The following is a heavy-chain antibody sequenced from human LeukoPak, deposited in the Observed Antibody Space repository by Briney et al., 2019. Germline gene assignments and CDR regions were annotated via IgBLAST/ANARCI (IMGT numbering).Heavy chain of an antibody. Sequence: GGSLRLSCAASGLTFNRYAMSWVRQAPGKGPEWVSTIIGSGGTTYYADSVKGRFTISRDNSKNTLFLQMSSLRAEDTAVYYCVKNNGGYFDYWGQGTLVTVSS. CDR2: IIGSGGTT. CDR3: VKNNGGYFDY. V-gene: IGHV3-23*01. D-gene: IGHD1-20*01. CDR1: GLTFNRYA. J-gene: IGHJ4*02.